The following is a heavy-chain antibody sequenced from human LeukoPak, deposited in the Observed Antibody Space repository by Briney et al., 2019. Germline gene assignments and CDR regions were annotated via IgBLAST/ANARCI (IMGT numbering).Heavy chain of an antibody. V-gene: IGHV3-23*01. CDR1: EFTFSNYA. D-gene: IGHD3-3*01. Sequence: AGGSLRLSCTASEFTFSNYAMNWVRQAPGKGLEWVSGISASGGSTFYADSVKGRFTISRDSSKNTLYLQMNSLRAEDTAVYYCAKQSNDFWSGFSAPPGYGMDVWGQGTTVTVSS. CDR3: AKQSNDFWSGFSAPPGYGMDV. CDR2: ISASGGST. J-gene: IGHJ6*02.